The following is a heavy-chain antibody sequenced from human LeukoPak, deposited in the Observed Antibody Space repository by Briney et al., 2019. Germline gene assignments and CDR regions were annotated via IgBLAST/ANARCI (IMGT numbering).Heavy chain of an antibody. CDR1: GFTFSSYA. Sequence: GGSLRLSCAASGFTFSSYAMHWVRQAPGKGLEWVSSFGTRSTSIYHAGSVKGRFAISRDNAKNSLYLQMNSLRAEDTALYYCAREDSEGFDFWGQGTLVTVSS. CDR3: AREDSEGFDF. J-gene: IGHJ4*02. CDR2: FGTRSTSI. V-gene: IGHV3-21*01. D-gene: IGHD2-15*01.